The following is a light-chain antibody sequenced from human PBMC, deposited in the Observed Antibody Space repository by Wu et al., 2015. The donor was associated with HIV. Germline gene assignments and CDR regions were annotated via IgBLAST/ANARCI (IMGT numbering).Light chain of an antibody. V-gene: IGKV3-15*01. CDR2: DAS. Sequence: EIVVTQSPATLSVSPGARATLSCRASQSARSNLAWYQQKPGQAPRLLIYDASTRATGIPVRFSGSGSGTEFTLTISSMQSEDFAVYSCQQYNNWPRTFGQGTKVEIK. CDR3: QQYNNWPRT. CDR1: QSARSN. J-gene: IGKJ1*01.